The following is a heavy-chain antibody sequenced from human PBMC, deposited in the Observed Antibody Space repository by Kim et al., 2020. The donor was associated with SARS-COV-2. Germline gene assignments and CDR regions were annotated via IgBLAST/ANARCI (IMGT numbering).Heavy chain of an antibody. CDR3: AKWVYYDSSGSYFDY. J-gene: IGHJ4*02. CDR2: ISGSGGST. CDR1: GFTFSSYA. D-gene: IGHD3-22*01. Sequence: GGSLRLSCAASGFTFSSYAMSWVRQAPGKGLEWVSAISGSGGSTYYADSVKGRFTISRDNSKNTLYLQMNSLRAEDTAVYYCAKWVYYDSSGSYFDYWGQGTLVTVSS. V-gene: IGHV3-23*01.